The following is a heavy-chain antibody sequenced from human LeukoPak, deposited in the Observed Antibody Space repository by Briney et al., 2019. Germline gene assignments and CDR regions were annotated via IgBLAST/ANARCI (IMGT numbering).Heavy chain of an antibody. V-gene: IGHV3-11*01. Sequence: GGSLRLSCAASGFTFSDYYMSWIRQAPGKGLEWVSYISSSGSTIYYADSVKGRFTISRDNSKNTLYLQMNSLRAEDAAVYYCAKSLTRIRDYYYYMDVWGKGTTVTVSS. J-gene: IGHJ6*03. CDR2: ISSSGSTI. CDR3: AKSLTRIRDYYYYMDV. D-gene: IGHD3-9*01. CDR1: GFTFSDYY.